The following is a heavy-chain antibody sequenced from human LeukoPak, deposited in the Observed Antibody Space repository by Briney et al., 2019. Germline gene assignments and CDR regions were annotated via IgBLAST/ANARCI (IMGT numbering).Heavy chain of an antibody. CDR1: GYTFTSHG. J-gene: IGHJ3*02. Sequence: GASVTVSCKASGYTFTSHGISWVRQAPGQGLEWMGGIIPIFGTANYAQKFQGRVTITADKSTSTAYMELSSLRSEDTAVYYCARGDYYDSSGYGRSSIRNRSLNAFDIWGQGTMVTVSS. CDR3: ARGDYYDSSGYGRSSIRNRSLNAFDI. V-gene: IGHV1-69*06. CDR2: IIPIFGTA. D-gene: IGHD3-22*01.